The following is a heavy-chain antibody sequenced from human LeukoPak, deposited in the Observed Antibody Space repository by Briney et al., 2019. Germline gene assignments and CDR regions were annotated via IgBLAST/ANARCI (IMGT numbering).Heavy chain of an antibody. V-gene: IGHV4-34*01. Sequence: PSETLSLTCAVYGGSFSGYYWSWIRQPPGKGLEWIREINHSGSTNYNPSLKSRVTISVDTSKNQFSLKLSSVTAADTAIYYCARLSYYDNSDFALFDYWGQGTLVTVSS. CDR2: INHSGST. CDR1: GGSFSGYY. D-gene: IGHD3-22*01. J-gene: IGHJ4*02. CDR3: ARLSYYDNSDFALFDY.